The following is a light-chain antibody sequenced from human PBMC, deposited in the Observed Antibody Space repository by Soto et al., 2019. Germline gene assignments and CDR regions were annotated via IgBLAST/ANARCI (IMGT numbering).Light chain of an antibody. J-gene: IGKJ4*01. CDR2: EAS. CDR3: LQCDNLPRT. Sequence: DIQMTPSPSSLSASVGDRVTITCQAIQYINKYLRWYQNKAGQPPKLLIYEASNLERGVPSRFSGRGSGTDFTRTITNLQPDDCSTYFCLQCDNLPRTFGGGTKVEIK. CDR1: QYINKY. V-gene: IGKV1-33*01.